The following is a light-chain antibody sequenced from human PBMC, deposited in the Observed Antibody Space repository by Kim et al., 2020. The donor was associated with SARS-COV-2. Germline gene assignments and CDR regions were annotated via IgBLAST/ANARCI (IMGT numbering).Light chain of an antibody. Sequence: DVVMTQSPLSLPVSLGQPASISCRSSQSLVHSNGNTFLSWFQQRPGQSPRRLVYKVSNRDSGVPDRFSGSESGTDFTLKISRVEAEDVGVYYCKQSTHWPWTFGQGTKVEIK. V-gene: IGKV2-30*02. CDR3: KQSTHWPWT. CDR2: KVS. CDR1: QSLVHSNGNTF. J-gene: IGKJ1*01.